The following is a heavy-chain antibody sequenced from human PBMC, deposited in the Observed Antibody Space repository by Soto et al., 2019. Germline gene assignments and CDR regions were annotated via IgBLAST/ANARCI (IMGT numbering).Heavy chain of an antibody. J-gene: IGHJ4*02. Sequence: GGSLRLSCAASGFTFSSYGMHWVRQAPGKGLEWVAVISYDGSNKYYADSVKGRFTISRDNSKNTLYLQMNSLRAEDTAVYYCAKGSEQLWLTFDYWGQGTLVTVSS. CDR2: ISYDGSNK. V-gene: IGHV3-30*18. D-gene: IGHD5-18*01. CDR1: GFTFSSYG. CDR3: AKGSEQLWLTFDY.